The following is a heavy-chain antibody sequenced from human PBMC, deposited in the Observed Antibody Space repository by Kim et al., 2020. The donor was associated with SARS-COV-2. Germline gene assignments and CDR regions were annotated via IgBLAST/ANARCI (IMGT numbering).Heavy chain of an antibody. CDR2: IRSKAKSYAT. Sequence: GGSLRLSCAASGFTFSASAMHWVRQASGKGLEWVGRIRSKAKSYATEYAASVKGRFTISRDDSKNMAYLQMNSLKTEDTAVYYCTEPGVVWGQGTTVTVSS. CDR3: TEPGVV. D-gene: IGHD1-1*01. J-gene: IGHJ6*02. CDR1: GFTFSASA. V-gene: IGHV3-73*01.